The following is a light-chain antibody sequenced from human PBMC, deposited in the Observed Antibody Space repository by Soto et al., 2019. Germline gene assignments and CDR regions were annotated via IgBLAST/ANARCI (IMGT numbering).Light chain of an antibody. CDR2: GAS. CDR3: PQYGSSLWS. Sequence: EIVWTQSPGTLSLSPGERATISCRASQSVSSSYLAWYQQKPGQAPRLLIYGASSRATGIPDRFSGSGSGTDFTLTISRLEPEDFAVYYCPQYGSSLWSFGQGTKVEIQ. CDR1: QSVSSSY. J-gene: IGKJ1*01. V-gene: IGKV3-20*01.